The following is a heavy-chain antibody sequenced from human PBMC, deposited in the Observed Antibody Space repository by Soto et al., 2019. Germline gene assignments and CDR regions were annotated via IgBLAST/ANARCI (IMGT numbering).Heavy chain of an antibody. Sequence: SETLSLTCAVSGGSISSSNWWSWVRQPPGKGLEWIGEIYHSGSTNYNPSLKSRVTISVDKSKNQFSLKLSSVTAADTAVYYCARDPGSSGYYSNYYYGMAVWGQGTTVTVSS. V-gene: IGHV4-4*02. D-gene: IGHD3-22*01. CDR3: ARDPGSSGYYSNYYYGMAV. CDR2: IYHSGST. CDR1: GGSISSSNW. J-gene: IGHJ6*02.